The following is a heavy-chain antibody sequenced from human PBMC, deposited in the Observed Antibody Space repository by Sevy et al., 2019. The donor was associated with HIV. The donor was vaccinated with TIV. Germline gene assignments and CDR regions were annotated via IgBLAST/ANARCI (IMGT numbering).Heavy chain of an antibody. Sequence: GGSLRLSCEASGFTFSDYYMSWIRQAPGKGLEWISYISRGSTYTNYADSVKGRFTISRDNAKNSLYLQMNSLRAEDTAVYFCARDRRNYGGQYFDYWGQGTLVTVSS. CDR3: ARDRRNYGGQYFDY. D-gene: IGHD4-17*01. V-gene: IGHV3-11*06. CDR1: GFTFSDYY. J-gene: IGHJ4*02. CDR2: ISRGSTYT.